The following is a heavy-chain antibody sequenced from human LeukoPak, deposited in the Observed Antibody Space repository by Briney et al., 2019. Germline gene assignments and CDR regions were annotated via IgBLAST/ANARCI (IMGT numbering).Heavy chain of an antibody. CDR3: AAGVSSGYPFDY. Sequence: ASVKVSCKVSGYTLTEFSMHWVRQAPGKGLEWMGGFDPEDGETIYAQKFQGRVTMTEDTSTDTAYMELSSLRSEDTAVYYCAAGVSSGYPFDYWGQGTLVTVSS. J-gene: IGHJ4*02. D-gene: IGHD3-22*01. CDR2: FDPEDGET. CDR1: GYTLTEFS. V-gene: IGHV1-24*01.